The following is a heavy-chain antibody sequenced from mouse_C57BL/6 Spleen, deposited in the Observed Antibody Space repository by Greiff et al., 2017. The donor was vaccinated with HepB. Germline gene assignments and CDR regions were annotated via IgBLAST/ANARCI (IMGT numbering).Heavy chain of an antibody. V-gene: IGHV1-74*01. D-gene: IGHD1-1*01. CDR3: ARAYGSSYEAWFAY. CDR2: IHPSDSDT. CDR1: GYTFTSYW. J-gene: IGHJ3*01. Sequence: QQPGAELVKPGASVKVSCKASGYTFTSYWMHWVKQRPGQGLEWIGRIHPSDSDTNYNQKFKGKATLTVDKSSSTAYMQLSSLTSEDSAVYYCARAYGSSYEAWFAYWGQGTLVTVSA.